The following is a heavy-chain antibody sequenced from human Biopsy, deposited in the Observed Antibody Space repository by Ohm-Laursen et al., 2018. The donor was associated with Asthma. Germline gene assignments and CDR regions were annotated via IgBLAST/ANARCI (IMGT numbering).Heavy chain of an antibody. V-gene: IGHV3-33*01. CDR2: IWYDGSNK. J-gene: IGHJ4*02. D-gene: IGHD3-22*01. CDR1: GFTFSSYG. CDR3: VRDFYDSSGYLHFDY. Sequence: SLRLSCTASGFTFSSYGMHWVRQAPGKGLEWVAVIWYDGSNKYYADSVKGRFTISRDNSKNTLYLQMNSLRAEDTAVYYCVRDFYDSSGYLHFDYWGQGTLVTVSS.